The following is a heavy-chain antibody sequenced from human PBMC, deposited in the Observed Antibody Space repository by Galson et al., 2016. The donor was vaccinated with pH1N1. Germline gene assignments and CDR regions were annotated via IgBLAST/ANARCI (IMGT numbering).Heavy chain of an antibody. D-gene: IGHD6-6*01. CDR1: GFTLSSYW. J-gene: IGHJ3*02. CDR3: TKGGSIAAPDEAFDI. CDR2: MNQDGNKK. V-gene: IGHV3-7*03. Sequence: SLRLSCAASGFTLSSYWMSWVRQAPGKGLEWVANMNQDGNKKYYVDSVKGRFIISRDYSKNSLYLQMNSLRAEDTAVYYCTKGGSIAAPDEAFDIWGQGTMVTVSS.